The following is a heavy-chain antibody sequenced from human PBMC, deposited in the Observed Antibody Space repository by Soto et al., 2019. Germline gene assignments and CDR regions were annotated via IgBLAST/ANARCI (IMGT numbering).Heavy chain of an antibody. J-gene: IGHJ5*02. CDR2: INSDESGT. V-gene: IGHV3-74*03. Sequence: GGSLRLSCAASGFTFSNYWMHWVRQAPGKGLVWVSRINSDESGTTYADSVKGRFTISRDNAKNTLYLQMNSLRTEDTAVYYCARSPVTPPNWFDRWGQGTLVTVS. CDR1: GFTFSNYW. D-gene: IGHD2-21*02. CDR3: ARSPVTPPNWFDR.